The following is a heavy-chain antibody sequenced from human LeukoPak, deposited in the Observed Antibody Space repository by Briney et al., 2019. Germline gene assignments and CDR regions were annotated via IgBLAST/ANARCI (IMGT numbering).Heavy chain of an antibody. CDR2: ISSSSSYI. D-gene: IGHD5-18*01. Sequence: GGSLRLSCAASGFTFSSYSMNWVRQAPGKGLEWLSSISSSSSYIYYADSVKGRFTISRDNAKNSLYLQMNSLRAEDTAVYYCARYSLRSPAFSYFDYWGQGTLVTVSS. CDR1: GFTFSSYS. CDR3: ARYSLRSPAFSYFDY. J-gene: IGHJ4*02. V-gene: IGHV3-21*01.